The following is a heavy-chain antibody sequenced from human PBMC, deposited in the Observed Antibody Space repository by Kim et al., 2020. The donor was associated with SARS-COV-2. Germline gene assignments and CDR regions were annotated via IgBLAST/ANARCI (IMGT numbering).Heavy chain of an antibody. D-gene: IGHD1-26*01. Sequence: YADSVKGRFTISRDNAKNSLYLQMNSLRDEDTAVYYCARDDLIVKYYFDYWGQGTLVTVSS. CDR3: ARDDLIVKYYFDY. J-gene: IGHJ4*02. V-gene: IGHV3-48*02.